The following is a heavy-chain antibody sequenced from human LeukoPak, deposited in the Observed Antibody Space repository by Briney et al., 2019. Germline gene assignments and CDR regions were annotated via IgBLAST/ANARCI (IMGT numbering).Heavy chain of an antibody. CDR3: ARGEILAGYYMDV. Sequence: SETLSLTCAVYGGSFSGYYWSWIRQPPGKGLEWIGEINLSGSTNYNPSLKSRVTISVDTSKNQFSLRMSSVTVADTAVYYCARGEILAGYYMDVWGKGTSVSVSS. CDR1: GGSFSGYY. V-gene: IGHV4-34*01. J-gene: IGHJ6*03. CDR2: INLSGST. D-gene: IGHD3-9*01.